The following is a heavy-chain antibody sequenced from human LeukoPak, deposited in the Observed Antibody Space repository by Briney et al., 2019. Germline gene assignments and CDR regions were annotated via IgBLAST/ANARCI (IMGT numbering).Heavy chain of an antibody. CDR2: IYYSGST. D-gene: IGHD2-2*01. CDR1: GGSISSYY. CDR3: ARVPSSREVIYYYYYMDV. J-gene: IGHJ6*03. V-gene: IGHV4-59*01. Sequence: SETLSLTCTVSGGSISSYYWSWIRQPPGKGLEWIGYIYYSGSTNYNPSLKSRVTISVDTSKNQFSLKLSSVTAADTAVYYCARVPSSREVIYYYYYMDVWGKGTTVTVSS.